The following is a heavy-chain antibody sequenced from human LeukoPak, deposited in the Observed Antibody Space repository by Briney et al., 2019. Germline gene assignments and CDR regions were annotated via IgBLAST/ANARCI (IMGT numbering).Heavy chain of an antibody. CDR3: AREGGLPAAIYYFDY. CDR2: IIPIFGIA. Sequence: ASVKVSCKASGGTFSSYAISWVRQAPGQGLEWMGRIIPIFGIANYAQKFQGRVTITADKSTSTAYRELSSLRSEDTAVYYCAREGGLPAAIYYFDYWGQGTLVTVSS. D-gene: IGHD2-2*02. J-gene: IGHJ4*02. CDR1: GGTFSSYA. V-gene: IGHV1-69*04.